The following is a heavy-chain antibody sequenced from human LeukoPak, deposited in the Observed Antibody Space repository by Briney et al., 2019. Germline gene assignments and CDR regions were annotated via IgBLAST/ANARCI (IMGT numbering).Heavy chain of an antibody. CDR2: INPNSGGT. J-gene: IGHJ4*02. CDR1: GYIFTGYY. Sequence: VASVKVSCKASGYIFTGYYMHWVRQAPGQGLEWMGWINPNSGGTNYAQKFQGRVTMTRDTSISTAYMELSRLRSDDTAVYYCARDMVAVAGTDWGQGTLVTVSS. D-gene: IGHD6-19*01. CDR3: ARDMVAVAGTD. V-gene: IGHV1-2*02.